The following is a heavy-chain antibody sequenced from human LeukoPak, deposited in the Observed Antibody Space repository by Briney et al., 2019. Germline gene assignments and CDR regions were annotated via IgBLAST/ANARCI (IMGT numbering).Heavy chain of an antibody. CDR1: GFTFSSYW. V-gene: IGHV3-7*03. D-gene: IGHD1-26*01. CDR3: AKGGGRRPGTLYYFDY. CDR2: IKQDGSEK. J-gene: IGHJ4*02. Sequence: SGGSLRLSCAASGFTFSSYWMSWVRQAPGKGLEWVANIKQDGSEKYYVDSVKGRFTISRDSSKNTVYLQMNSLRVEDTALYYCAKGGGRRPGTLYYFDYWGQGTLVTVSS.